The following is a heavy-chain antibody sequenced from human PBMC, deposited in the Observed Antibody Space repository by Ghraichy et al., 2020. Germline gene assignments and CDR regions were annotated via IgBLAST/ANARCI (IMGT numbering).Heavy chain of an antibody. CDR1: GATFCSYA. Sequence: SVKVSCKTSGATFCSYAMSLVRQSPVQGLEWMGGIIPIFGTANYAQKFQGRVTITADESTSTAYMELSSLRSEDTAVYYCARSPGLWFGELCHWGQGTLVTVSS. J-gene: IGHJ4*02. CDR2: IIPIFGTA. CDR3: ARSPGLWFGELCH. D-gene: IGHD3-10*01. V-gene: IGHV1-69*13.